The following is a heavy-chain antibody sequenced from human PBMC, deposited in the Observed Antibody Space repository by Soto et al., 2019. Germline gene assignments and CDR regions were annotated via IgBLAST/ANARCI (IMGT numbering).Heavy chain of an antibody. D-gene: IGHD4-4*01. Sequence: PSETLSLTCTVSGGSITSGGYYWTWIRQHPGKGLEFIGFIPYSGSTYYNPSLKSRVTISADTSKSQFSLELSSVTAADTAVYYCARDRRNSWYWLDPWGQGTPVTVSS. CDR2: IPYSGST. V-gene: IGHV4-31*03. J-gene: IGHJ5*02. CDR1: GGSITSGGYY. CDR3: ARDRRNSWYWLDP.